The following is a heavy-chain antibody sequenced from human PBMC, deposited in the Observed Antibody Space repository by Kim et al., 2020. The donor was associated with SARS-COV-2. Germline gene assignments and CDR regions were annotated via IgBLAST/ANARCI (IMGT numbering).Heavy chain of an antibody. D-gene: IGHD3-3*01. CDR1: GGSFSGYY. CDR3: ARSHGSRTIFGVAPFDY. J-gene: IGHJ4*02. Sequence: SETLSLTCAVYGGSFSGYYWSWIRQPPGKGLEWIGEINHSGSTNYNPSLKSRVTISVDTSKNQFSLKLSSVTAADTAVYYCARSHGSRTIFGVAPFDYWGQGTLVTVSS. CDR2: INHSGST. V-gene: IGHV4-34*01.